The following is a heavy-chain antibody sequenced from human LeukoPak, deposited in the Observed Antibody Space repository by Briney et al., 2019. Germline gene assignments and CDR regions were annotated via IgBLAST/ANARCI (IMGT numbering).Heavy chain of an antibody. CDR1: GFTFSSYA. D-gene: IGHD6-19*01. V-gene: IGHV3-23*01. CDR3: AKDQQWLPEGDY. CDR2: ISGSGGST. Sequence: PGGSLRLSCAASGFTFSSYAMSWVRQAPGKGLEWVSAISGSGGSTYCADSVKGRFTISRDNSKNTPYLQMNSLRAEDTAVYYCAKDQQWLPEGDYWGQGTLVTVSS. J-gene: IGHJ4*02.